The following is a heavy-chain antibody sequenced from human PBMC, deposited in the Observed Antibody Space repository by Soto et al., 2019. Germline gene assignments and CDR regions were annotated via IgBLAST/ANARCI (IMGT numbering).Heavy chain of an antibody. Sequence: ASVKVSCKASGYTFTSYGISCVRQAPGQGLEWMGWISAYNGNTNYAQKLQGRVTMTTDTSTSTAYMELRSLRSDDTAVYYCARDPRRIAAAGTKYYYYYGMDVWGQGTTVTVSS. CDR3: ARDPRRIAAAGTKYYYYYGMDV. V-gene: IGHV1-18*01. CDR1: GYTFTSYG. CDR2: ISAYNGNT. J-gene: IGHJ6*02. D-gene: IGHD6-13*01.